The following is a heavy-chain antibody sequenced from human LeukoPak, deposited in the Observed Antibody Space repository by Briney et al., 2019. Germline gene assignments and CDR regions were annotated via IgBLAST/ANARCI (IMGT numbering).Heavy chain of an antibody. CDR3: ATEISGSYSDY. Sequence: ASVKVSCKVSGNTLIDLSMHWVRQAPGKGLEWMGTFDPEDGETIYAQKFQGRVTMTEDTSTDTAYMELSSLRSEDTAVYYCATEISGSYSDYWGQGTLVTVSS. V-gene: IGHV1-24*01. D-gene: IGHD1-26*01. CDR2: FDPEDGET. J-gene: IGHJ4*02. CDR1: GNTLIDLS.